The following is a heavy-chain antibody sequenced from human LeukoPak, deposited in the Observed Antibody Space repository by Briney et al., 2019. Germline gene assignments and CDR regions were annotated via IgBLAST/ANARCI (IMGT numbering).Heavy chain of an antibody. V-gene: IGHV4-34*01. CDR2: INHSGST. J-gene: IGHJ3*02. Sequence: SETLSLTCAVYGGSFSGYYWSWIRQPPGKGLEWIGEINHSGSTNYNPSLKSRVTISVDTSKNQFSLKLSSVTAADTAVYYCARDRGDYGAFDIWGQGTMVTVSS. D-gene: IGHD4/OR15-4a*01. CDR3: ARDRGDYGAFDI. CDR1: GGSFSGYY.